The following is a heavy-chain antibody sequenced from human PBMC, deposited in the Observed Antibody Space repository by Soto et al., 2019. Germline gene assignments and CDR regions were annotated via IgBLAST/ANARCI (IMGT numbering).Heavy chain of an antibody. CDR2: IVVGSGNT. J-gene: IGHJ5*02. Sequence: SAKLTWKASRFTIDCSSRRSVYQSRGQRLEWIGWIVVGSGNTNYAQKFQERVTITRDMSTSTAYMELSSLRSEDTAVYYCAAEPRLPANNWFDPWVQGTLVTVSP. V-gene: IGHV1-58*01. CDR3: AAEPRLPANNWFDP. CDR1: RFTIDCSS. D-gene: IGHD4-17*01.